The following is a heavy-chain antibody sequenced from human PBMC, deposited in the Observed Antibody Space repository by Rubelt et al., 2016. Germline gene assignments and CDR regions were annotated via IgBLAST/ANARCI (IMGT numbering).Heavy chain of an antibody. CDR3: ARGIIAPTGDTFHYYGMDV. CDR2: ISSSSTNV. J-gene: IGHJ6*02. D-gene: IGHD6-13*01. Sequence: EYVSSISSSSTNVHFADSVKGRFSISRDNAKDTLYLRMNSLRAEDTAVYYCARGIIAPTGDTFHYYGMDVWGQGTTVTVSS. V-gene: IGHV3-21*01.